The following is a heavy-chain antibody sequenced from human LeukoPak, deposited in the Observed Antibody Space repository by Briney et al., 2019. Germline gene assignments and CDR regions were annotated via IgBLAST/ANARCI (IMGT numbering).Heavy chain of an antibody. CDR1: GFTFSSYA. J-gene: IGHJ4*02. CDR2: ISGSGGST. V-gene: IGHV3-23*01. D-gene: IGHD6-19*01. CDR3: AKDLLPGVAVAGGFDY. Sequence: SGGSLRLSCAASGFTFSSYAMSWVRQAPGKGLEWVSAISGSGGSTYYADSVKGRSTISRDNSKNTLYLQMNSLRAEDTAVYYCAKDLLPGVAVAGGFDYWGQGTLVTVSS.